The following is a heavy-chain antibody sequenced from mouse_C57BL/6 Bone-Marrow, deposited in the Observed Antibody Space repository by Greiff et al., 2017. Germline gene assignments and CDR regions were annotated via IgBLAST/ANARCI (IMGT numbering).Heavy chain of an antibody. D-gene: IGHD4-1*01. J-gene: IGHJ2*01. CDR2: IYPTSGRT. Sequence: VQLQQPGAELVKPGASVKMSCKASGYTFTRYWITWVKQRPGQGLEWIGDIYPTSGRTNYNEKFKSKAILTVATTSNTAYMQLSSLTSEDSAVLYCARSGPLGRSFDYWGQGTTLTVSS. V-gene: IGHV1-55*01. CDR1: GYTFTRYW. CDR3: ARSGPLGRSFDY.